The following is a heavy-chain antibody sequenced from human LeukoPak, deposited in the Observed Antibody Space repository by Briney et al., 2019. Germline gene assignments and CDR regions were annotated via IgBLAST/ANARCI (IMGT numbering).Heavy chain of an antibody. V-gene: IGHV4-59*01. CDR1: GGSISSYY. Sequence: SETLSPTCTVSGGSISSYYWSWIRQPPGKGLEWIGYIYYSGSTNYNPSLKSRVTISVDTSKNQFSLKLSSVTAADTAVYYCARERPPYQLGAFDIWGQGTMVTVSS. CDR3: ARERPPYQLGAFDI. CDR2: IYYSGST. D-gene: IGHD2-2*01. J-gene: IGHJ3*02.